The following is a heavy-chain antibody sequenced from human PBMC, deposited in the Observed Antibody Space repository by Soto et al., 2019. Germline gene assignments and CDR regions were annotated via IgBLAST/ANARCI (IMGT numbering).Heavy chain of an antibody. CDR1: DISVSDDY. V-gene: IGHV3-53*01. D-gene: IGHD1-26*01. CDR2: IYSDGTT. J-gene: IGHJ4*02. CDR3: ARDRNSDKHLNY. Sequence: EVQLVESGGGLIQPGGSLRLSCAASDISVSDDYMSWVRQAPGKGLEWVSLIYSDGTTCHADSVKGRFTISRDNFKNTLYLQMHSLSAEDTGVYYCARDRNSDKHLNYWGQGTLVTVSS.